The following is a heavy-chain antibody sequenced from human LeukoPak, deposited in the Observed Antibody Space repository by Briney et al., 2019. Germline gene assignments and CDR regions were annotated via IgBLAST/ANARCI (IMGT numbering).Heavy chain of an antibody. CDR1: GGTFSSYA. J-gene: IGHJ6*02. CDR2: IIPILGIA. CDR3: ARDTAMVTSNSPVRYYYYYYGMDV. Sequence: GASVKVSCKASGGTFSSYAISWVRQAPGQGLEWMGRIIPILGIANYAQKFQGRVTITADKSTSTAYMELSSLRSEDTAVYYCARDTAMVTSNSPVRYYYYYYGMDVWGQGTTVTVSS. D-gene: IGHD5-18*01. V-gene: IGHV1-69*04.